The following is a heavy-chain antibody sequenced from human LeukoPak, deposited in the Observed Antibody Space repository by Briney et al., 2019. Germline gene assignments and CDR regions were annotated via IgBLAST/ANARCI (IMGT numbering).Heavy chain of an antibody. CDR2: IWYNGNNK. CDR3: AKEHGSGNTYCFDI. V-gene: IGHV3-33*06. CDR1: GFSFSNYG. Sequence: GGSLRLSCAASGFSFSNYGMHWVRQAPGKGLEWVAVIWYNGNNKYYADSLKGRFTISRDNSKNTLYLQMNNLRAEDTAVYYCAKEHGSGNTYCFDIWGQGTMVTVSS. J-gene: IGHJ3*02. D-gene: IGHD3-10*01.